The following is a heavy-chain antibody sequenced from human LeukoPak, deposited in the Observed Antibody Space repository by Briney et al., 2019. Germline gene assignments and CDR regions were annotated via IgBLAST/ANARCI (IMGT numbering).Heavy chain of an antibody. D-gene: IGHD6-13*01. J-gene: IGHJ6*03. V-gene: IGHV4-34*01. Sequence: PSETLSLTCAVYGGSFSGYYWSWIRQPPGKGLEWIGEINHSGSTNYNPSLKSRVTISVDTSKNQFSLKLSSVTAADTAVYYCARESSWSSPYYYYMDVWGKGTTVTVSS. CDR3: ARESSWSSPYYYYMDV. CDR2: INHSGST. CDR1: GGSFSGYY.